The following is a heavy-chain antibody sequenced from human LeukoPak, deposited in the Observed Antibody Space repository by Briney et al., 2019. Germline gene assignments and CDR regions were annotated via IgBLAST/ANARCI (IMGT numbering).Heavy chain of an antibody. CDR2: INHSGST. J-gene: IGHJ6*03. Sequence: SETLSLTCAVYSGSFSGYYWSWIRQPPGKGLEWIGEINHSGSTNYNPSLKSRVTISVDTSKNQFSLKLSSVTAADTAVYYCARGARGLIDIVVVPAPRAKAGYYMDVWGKGTTVTVSS. CDR3: ARGARGLIDIVVVPAPRAKAGYYMDV. V-gene: IGHV4-34*01. D-gene: IGHD2-2*01. CDR1: SGSFSGYY.